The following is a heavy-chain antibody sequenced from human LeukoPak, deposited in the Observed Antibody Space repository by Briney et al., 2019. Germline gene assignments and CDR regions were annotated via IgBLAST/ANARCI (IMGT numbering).Heavy chain of an antibody. J-gene: IGHJ4*02. V-gene: IGHV3-48*03. CDR3: ARDGEMATIGSFGLFATPFDY. Sequence: GGSLRLSCAASGFTFSSYEMNWVRQAPGKGLEWVSYISSSGSTIYYADSVKGRFTISRDSAKNSLYLQMNSLRAEDTAVYYCARDGEMATIGSFGLFATPFDYWGQGTLVTVSS. CDR1: GFTFSSYE. CDR2: ISSSGSTI. D-gene: IGHD5-24*01.